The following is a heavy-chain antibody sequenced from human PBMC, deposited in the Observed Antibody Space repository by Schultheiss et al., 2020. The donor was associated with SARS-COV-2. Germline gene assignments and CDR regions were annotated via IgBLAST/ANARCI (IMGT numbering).Heavy chain of an antibody. CDR2: ISRSGGST. CDR3: AKGGVGPAEYFQH. CDR1: GFTFSSYW. Sequence: GGSLRLSCAASGFTFSSYWMSWVRQAPGKGLEWVSTISRSGGSTYYADSVKGRFTISRDNSKNMLYLQMNSLRDEDTAVYYCAKGGVGPAEYFQHWGQGTLVTVSS. D-gene: IGHD1-26*01. J-gene: IGHJ1*01. V-gene: IGHV3-23*01.